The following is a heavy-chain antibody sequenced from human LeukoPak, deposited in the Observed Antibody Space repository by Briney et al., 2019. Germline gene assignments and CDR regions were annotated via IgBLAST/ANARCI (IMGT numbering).Heavy chain of an antibody. CDR1: GFTFSSYA. CDR2: ISGSGGST. CDR3: AKDPRVSEYYDFWSGYYMVY. J-gene: IGHJ4*02. D-gene: IGHD3-3*01. V-gene: IGHV3-23*01. Sequence: GGSLRLSCAASGFTFSSYAMSWVRQAPGKGLEWVSAISGSGGSTYYAASVKGRFTISRDNSKNTLYLQMNSLRAEDTAVYYCAKDPRVSEYYDFWSGYYMVYWGQGTLVTVSS.